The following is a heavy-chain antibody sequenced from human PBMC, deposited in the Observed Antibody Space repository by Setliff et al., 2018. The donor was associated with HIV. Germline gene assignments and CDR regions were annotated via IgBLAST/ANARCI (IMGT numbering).Heavy chain of an antibody. J-gene: IGHJ4*02. V-gene: IGHV1-18*01. D-gene: IGHD6-19*01. Sequence: ASGKVSCKASGYTFTSYGISWLRQAPGQGLEWMGWISGYSGNTNYAQKFQDRVTMTTDTPTSTVYMELRSLRSDDTAVYYCARVQWVVSSNVGLDYWGQGTLVTVSS. CDR3: ARVQWVVSSNVGLDY. CDR1: GYTFTSYG. CDR2: ISGYSGNT.